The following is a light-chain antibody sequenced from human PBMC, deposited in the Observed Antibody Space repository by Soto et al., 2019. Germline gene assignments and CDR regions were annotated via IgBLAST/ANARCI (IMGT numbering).Light chain of an antibody. Sequence: DLQMTQSPSSLSASVGDRVTITCRASQNITNLNWYQRKPGKAPNLLIYAASSLRSGVPSRFSGSGSGTDFTLTVSSLQPEDFATYYCQQSSNTPWTFGQGTKVEIK. CDR2: AAS. CDR1: QNITN. J-gene: IGKJ1*01. V-gene: IGKV1-39*01. CDR3: QQSSNTPWT.